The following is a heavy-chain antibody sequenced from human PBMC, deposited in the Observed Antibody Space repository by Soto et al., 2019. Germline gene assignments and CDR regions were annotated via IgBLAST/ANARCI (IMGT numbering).Heavy chain of an antibody. CDR2: IDP. CDR3: AKGESRVQHFDY. J-gene: IGHJ4*02. CDR1: GFTFTSYW. Sequence: PGESLKISCETSGFTFTSYWINWVRLMPGKGLEWMGRIDPADSVKGRFTISRDNSKNTLYLQMNSLRAEDTAVYYCAKGESRVQHFDYWGQGTLVTVSS. D-gene: IGHD6-13*01. V-gene: IGHV3-30*02.